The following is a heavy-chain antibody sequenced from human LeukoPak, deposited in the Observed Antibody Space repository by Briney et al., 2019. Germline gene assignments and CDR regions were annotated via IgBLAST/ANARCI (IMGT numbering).Heavy chain of an antibody. CDR3: ARDRMYYYDSSGYYLLY. J-gene: IGHJ4*02. D-gene: IGHD3-22*01. V-gene: IGHV1-8*01. CDR1: GYTFTSYD. Sequence: ASVKVSCKASGYTFTSYDINWVRQATGQGLEWMGWMNPNSGNTGYAQKFQGRVTMTRNTSISTAYMELSSLRSEDTAVYYCARDRMYYYDSSGYYLLYWGQGTLVTVSS. CDR2: MNPNSGNT.